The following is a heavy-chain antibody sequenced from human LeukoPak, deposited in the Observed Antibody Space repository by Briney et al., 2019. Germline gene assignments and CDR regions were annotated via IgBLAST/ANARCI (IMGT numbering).Heavy chain of an antibody. Sequence: SETLSLTCTVSGGSVSNYYWSWIRQHPGKGLEWIGYIYYSGSTYYNPSLKSRVTVSVDTSKNQFSLKLSSVTAADTAVYYCARAIRDAFDIWGQGTMVTVSS. V-gene: IGHV4-59*06. CDR1: GGSVSNYY. J-gene: IGHJ3*02. CDR3: ARAIRDAFDI. D-gene: IGHD1-26*01. CDR2: IYYSGST.